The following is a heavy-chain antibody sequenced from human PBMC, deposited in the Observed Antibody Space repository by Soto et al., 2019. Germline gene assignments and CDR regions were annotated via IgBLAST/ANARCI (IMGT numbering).Heavy chain of an antibody. Sequence: QVQLVQSGAEVKKPGASVKVSCKASGYTFTSYGISWVRQAPGQGLEWMGWISAYNGNTNYAQKLQGRVTMTTDTSTSTAYMELRSLRSDDTAVYYCARARDDFWSGYWGYYGMDVWGQGTTVTVSS. CDR1: GYTFTSYG. D-gene: IGHD3-3*01. V-gene: IGHV1-18*01. J-gene: IGHJ6*02. CDR2: ISAYNGNT. CDR3: ARARDDFWSGYWGYYGMDV.